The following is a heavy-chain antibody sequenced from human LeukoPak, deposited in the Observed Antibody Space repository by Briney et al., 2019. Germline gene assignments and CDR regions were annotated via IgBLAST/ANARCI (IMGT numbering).Heavy chain of an antibody. CDR3: AKGPQGD. CDR2: IDSGGGT. Sequence: GGSLRLSCAASGFTFSNYAMNRVRQAPGKGLEWVSAIDSGGGTYYADSVKGRFTISRDNSKKTLYLQLNSLRAEDTAVYYCAKGPQGDWGQGALVTVSS. CDR1: GFTFSNYA. V-gene: IGHV3-23*01. D-gene: IGHD3-16*01. J-gene: IGHJ4*02.